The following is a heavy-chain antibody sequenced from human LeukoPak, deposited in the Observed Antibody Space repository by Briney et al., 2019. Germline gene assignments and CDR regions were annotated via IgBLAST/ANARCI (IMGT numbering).Heavy chain of an antibody. CDR1: GFTVSSNY. CDR2: VYTGGST. V-gene: IGHV3-53*01. D-gene: IGHD6-13*01. CDR3: ARGLAAAGLYFDY. J-gene: IGHJ4*02. Sequence: GGSLRLSCAASGFTVSSNYMTWVRQAPGKGLEWVSVVYTGGSTYSADSVKGRFTISRDNSKNTLYLQMNSLRAADTAVYYCARGLAAAGLYFDYWGQGTLVTVSS.